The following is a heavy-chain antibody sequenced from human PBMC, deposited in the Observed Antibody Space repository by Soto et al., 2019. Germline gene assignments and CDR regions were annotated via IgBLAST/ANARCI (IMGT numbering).Heavy chain of an antibody. Sequence: PSETLSLTCAVYGGSFSGYYWSWIRQPPGKGLEWIGEINHSGSTNYNPSLKSRVTISVDTSKNQFSLKLSSVTAADTAVYYCARGQGIAVSPSTRGWFDPWGQGTLVTVSS. CDR3: ARGQGIAVSPSTRGWFDP. V-gene: IGHV4-34*01. J-gene: IGHJ5*02. CDR1: GGSFSGYY. CDR2: INHSGST. D-gene: IGHD6-19*01.